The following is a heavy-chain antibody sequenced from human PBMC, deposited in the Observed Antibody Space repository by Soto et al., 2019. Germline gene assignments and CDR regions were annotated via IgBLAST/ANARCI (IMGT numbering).Heavy chain of an antibody. D-gene: IGHD6-13*01. CDR1: GFVFRTYD. J-gene: IGHJ2*01. V-gene: IGHV3-13*01. CDR2: IGTVGDT. CDR3: TRAAGISWEDTRYFDL. Sequence: EVQLVESGGDLVQPGGSLRLSCAASGFVFRTYDMHWVRQGTGEGLEWVSTIGTVGDTYYADSAKGRFTISRDDAKNSLYLQMSSLRAGDTAVYYCTRAAGISWEDTRYFDLWGRGTLVTVSS.